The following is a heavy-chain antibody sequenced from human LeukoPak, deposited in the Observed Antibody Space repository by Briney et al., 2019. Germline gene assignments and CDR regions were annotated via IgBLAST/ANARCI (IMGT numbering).Heavy chain of an antibody. CDR3: ARTHQGAYYYDSSGYYPFDY. Sequence: QSGGSLRLSCAASGFTFSSYAMHWVRQAPGKGLEWVAAISYDGSNKYYADSVKGRFTISRDNSKNTLYLQMNSLRAEDTAVYYCARTHQGAYYYDSSGYYPFDYWGQGTLVTVSS. D-gene: IGHD3-22*01. V-gene: IGHV3-30-3*01. J-gene: IGHJ4*02. CDR2: ISYDGSNK. CDR1: GFTFSSYA.